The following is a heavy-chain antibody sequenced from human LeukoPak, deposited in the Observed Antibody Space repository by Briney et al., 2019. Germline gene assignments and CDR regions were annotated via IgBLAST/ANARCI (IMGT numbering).Heavy chain of an antibody. CDR3: ARDVHSGAFDY. CDR2: IHEDGSDK. J-gene: IGHJ4*02. D-gene: IGHD6-19*01. CDR1: GFTFGTYW. Sequence: GRSLRLSCAASGFTFGTYWMHWVRQAPGKGLEWVANIHEDGSDKYYVDSVKGRFTISRDNAKNSLYLQMNSLRAEDTAVYYCARDVHSGAFDYWGQGTLVTVSS. V-gene: IGHV3-7*01.